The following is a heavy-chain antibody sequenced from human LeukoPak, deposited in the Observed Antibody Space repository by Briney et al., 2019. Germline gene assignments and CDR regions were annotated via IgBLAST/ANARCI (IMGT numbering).Heavy chain of an antibody. CDR3: ARFVVEGTFDY. D-gene: IGHD2-2*01. Sequence: PSETLSLTCTVSGGSISSGGYYWSWIRQPPGKGLEWIGYIYHSGSTYYNPSLKSRVTISVDRSKNQFSLKLSSVTAADTAVYYCARFVVEGTFDYWGQGTLVTVSS. CDR1: GGSISSGGYY. CDR2: IYHSGST. V-gene: IGHV4-30-2*01. J-gene: IGHJ4*02.